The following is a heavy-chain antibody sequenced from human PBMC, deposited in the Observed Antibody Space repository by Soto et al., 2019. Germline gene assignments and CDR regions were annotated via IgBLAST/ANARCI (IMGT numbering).Heavy chain of an antibody. D-gene: IGHD3-10*01. CDR2: IYSGGST. CDR3: ARASRFSGPDAFDI. Sequence: VQLVESGGGLVQPGGSLRLSCAASGFTVSSNYMSWVRQAPGKGLEWVSVIYSGGSTYYADSVKGRFTISRDNSKNTLYLQMNSLRAEDTAVYYCARASRFSGPDAFDIWGQGTMVTVSS. J-gene: IGHJ3*02. CDR1: GFTVSSNY. V-gene: IGHV3-66*01.